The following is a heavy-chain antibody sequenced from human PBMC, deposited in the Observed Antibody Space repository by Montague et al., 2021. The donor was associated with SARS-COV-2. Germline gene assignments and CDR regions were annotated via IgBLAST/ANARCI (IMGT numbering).Heavy chain of an antibody. Sequence: SEPLSLTCTVSGGSISSSSYYWGWIRQPPGKGLEWIGSIYYSGSTYYNPSLKSRVTISVDTSKNQFSLKLSSVTAADTAVYYCAREGGWLSRGSYYFDYWGQGTLVTVSS. V-gene: IGHV4-39*07. D-gene: IGHD3-22*01. J-gene: IGHJ4*02. CDR1: GGSISSSSYY. CDR2: IYYSGST. CDR3: AREGGWLSRGSYYFDY.